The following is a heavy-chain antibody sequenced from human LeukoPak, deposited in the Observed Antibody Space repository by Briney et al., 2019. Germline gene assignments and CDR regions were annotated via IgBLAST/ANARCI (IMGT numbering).Heavy chain of an antibody. CDR2: IKQDGSEK. Sequence: PEGSLRLSCAASGFTFSSYWMSWVRQAPGKGLEWVANIKQDGSEKYYVDSVKGRFTISRDNAKNSLYLQMNSLRAEDTAVYYCAREYLDCSGGSCFGHQFDYWGQGTLVTVSS. CDR3: AREYLDCSGGSCFGHQFDY. CDR1: GFTFSSYW. V-gene: IGHV3-7*01. D-gene: IGHD2-15*01. J-gene: IGHJ4*02.